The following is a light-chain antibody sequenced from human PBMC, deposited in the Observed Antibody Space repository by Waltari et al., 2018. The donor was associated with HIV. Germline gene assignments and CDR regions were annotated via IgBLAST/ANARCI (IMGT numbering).Light chain of an antibody. CDR2: GAS. CDR3: QQYGSSPT. CDR1: QSVSSSY. J-gene: IGKJ3*01. Sequence: ELVLTQSPGTLSLSPGERATLSCRASQSVSSSYLAWYQQKPGQAPRLLIYGASSRATGIPDRFSGSGSGTDFTLTISRLEPEDFAVYYCQQYGSSPTFGPGTKVDIK. V-gene: IGKV3-20*01.